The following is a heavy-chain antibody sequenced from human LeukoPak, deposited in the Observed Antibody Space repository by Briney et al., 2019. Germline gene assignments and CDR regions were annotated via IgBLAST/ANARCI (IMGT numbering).Heavy chain of an antibody. Sequence: GGSLRLSCAASGFTFSSYGMHWVRQAPGKGLEWVAFIRYDGSNKYYADSVKGRFTISRDNSKNTLYLQMNSLRAEDTAVYYCTMIRPAPVDYWGQGTLVTVSS. J-gene: IGHJ4*02. V-gene: IGHV3-30*02. D-gene: IGHD3-22*01. CDR3: TMIRPAPVDY. CDR1: GFTFSSYG. CDR2: IRYDGSNK.